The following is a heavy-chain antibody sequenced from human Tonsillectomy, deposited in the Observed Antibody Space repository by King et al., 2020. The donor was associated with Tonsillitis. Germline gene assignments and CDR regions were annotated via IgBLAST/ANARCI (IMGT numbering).Heavy chain of an antibody. J-gene: IGHJ4*02. V-gene: IGHV4-61*01. D-gene: IGHD3-3*01. CDR2: IYYSGRT. Sequence: LQLQESGPGLVKPSETLSLTCTVSGGSVSSGSYYWSWIRQPPGKGLEWIGYIYYSGRTNYNPSLKSRVTISVETSKNQFSLKLSSVTAADTAVYYCARDTIFGVVTPSWGQGTLVTVSS. CDR3: ARDTIFGVVTPS. CDR1: GGSVSSGSYY.